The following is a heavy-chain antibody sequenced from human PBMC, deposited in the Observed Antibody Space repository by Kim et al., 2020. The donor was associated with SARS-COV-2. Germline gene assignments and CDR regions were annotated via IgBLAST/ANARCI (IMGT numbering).Heavy chain of an antibody. J-gene: IGHJ6*02. D-gene: IGHD2-2*01. Sequence: SETLSLTCTVSGYSISSGYYWGWIRQPPGKGLEWIGSIYHSGSTYYNPSLKSRVTISVDTSKNQFSLKLSSVTAADTAVYYCARDCIVVAYDCYYGMDVWGQGATVPVSS. CDR2: IYHSGST. CDR1: GYSISSGYY. CDR3: ARDCIVVAYDCYYGMDV. V-gene: IGHV4-38-2*02.